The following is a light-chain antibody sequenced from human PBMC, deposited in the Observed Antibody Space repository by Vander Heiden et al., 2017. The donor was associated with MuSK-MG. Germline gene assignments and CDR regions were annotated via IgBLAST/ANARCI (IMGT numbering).Light chain of an antibody. Sequence: EIVMTQSPATLSVSPGERATLSCRASQSVSSNLAWYQQKPGQAPRLLIYGASTSATAIPARFTGSGSGSEFTLTIMSLQSEDLAVYYCQQENNWPGTFGRGTKVDLK. CDR3: QQENNWPGT. CDR2: GAS. CDR1: QSVSSN. J-gene: IGKJ3*01. V-gene: IGKV3-15*01.